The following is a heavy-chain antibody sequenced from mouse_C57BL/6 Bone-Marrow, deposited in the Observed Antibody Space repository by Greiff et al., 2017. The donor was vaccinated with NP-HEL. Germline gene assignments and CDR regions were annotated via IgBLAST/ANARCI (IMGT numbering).Heavy chain of an antibody. CDR2: INPNNGGT. CDR3: ATWLLYYFDY. V-gene: IGHV1-26*01. CDR1: GYTFTDYY. D-gene: IGHD2-3*01. J-gene: IGHJ2*01. Sequence: VQLQQSGPELVKPGASVKISCKASGYTFTDYYMNWVKQSHGKSLEWIGDINPNNGGTSYNQKFKGKATLTVDKSSSTAYMELRSLTSEDSAVYYCATWLLYYFDYWGQGTTLTVSS.